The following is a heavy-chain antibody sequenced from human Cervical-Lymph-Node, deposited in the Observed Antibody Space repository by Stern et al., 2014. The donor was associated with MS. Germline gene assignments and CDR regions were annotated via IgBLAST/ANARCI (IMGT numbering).Heavy chain of an antibody. J-gene: IGHJ6*02. V-gene: IGHV1-69*01. Sequence: QVQLVESGAEVKKPGSSVKVSCKASGGTFSSYAISWVRQAPGQGLEWKGGIIPIFGKAKYAQTVQGRVTITADESTSTAYMELSSLSPEDTAVYYCARGELKEGLVRGMDVWGQGTTVTVSS. CDR1: GGTFSSYA. CDR3: ARGELKEGLVRGMDV. CDR2: IIPIFGKA. D-gene: IGHD1-26*01.